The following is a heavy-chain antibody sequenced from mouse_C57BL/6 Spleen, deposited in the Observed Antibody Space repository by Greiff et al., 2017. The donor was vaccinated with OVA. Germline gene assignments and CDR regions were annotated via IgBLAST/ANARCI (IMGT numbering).Heavy chain of an antibody. J-gene: IGHJ2*01. CDR1: GYTFTSYW. CDR3: ARRRGLGDGYLDY. D-gene: IGHD2-3*01. CDR2: IHPNSGST. V-gene: IGHV1-64*01. Sequence: QVQLQQPGAELVKPGASVKLSCKASGYTFTSYWMHWVKQRPGQGLEWIGMIHPNSGSTNYNEKFKSKATLTVDKSSSTAYMQLSSLTSEDSAVYYCARRRGLGDGYLDYWGQGTTLTVSS.